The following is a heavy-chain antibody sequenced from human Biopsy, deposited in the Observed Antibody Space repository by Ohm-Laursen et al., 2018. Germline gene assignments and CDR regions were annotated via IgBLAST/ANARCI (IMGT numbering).Heavy chain of an antibody. D-gene: IGHD1-26*01. V-gene: IGHV1-69*01. CDR2: IIPMFGTA. J-gene: IGHJ4*02. CDR1: GGTFINYA. CDR3: AKGPHSGSHSCFDY. Sequence: SSVKVSCKASGGTFINYATSWVRQAPGQGLEWMGGIIPMFGTANYAQMFQGRVTISADESTSTSYMELSSLTTEDTAIYYCAKGPHSGSHSCFDYWGRGTLVTVSS.